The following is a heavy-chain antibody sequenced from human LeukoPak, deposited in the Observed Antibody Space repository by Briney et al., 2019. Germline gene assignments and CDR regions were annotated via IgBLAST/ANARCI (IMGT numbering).Heavy chain of an antibody. CDR1: GFTFSSYA. CDR2: ISGSGGST. D-gene: IGHD3-10*01. CDR3: ARDQLLWFGELLYHNWFDP. Sequence: GGSLRLSCAASGFTFSSYAMSWVRQAPGKGLEWVSAISGSGGSTYYADSVKGRFTISRDNSKNTLYLQMNSLRAEDTAVYYCARDQLLWFGELLYHNWFDPWGQGTLVTVSS. J-gene: IGHJ5*02. V-gene: IGHV3-23*01.